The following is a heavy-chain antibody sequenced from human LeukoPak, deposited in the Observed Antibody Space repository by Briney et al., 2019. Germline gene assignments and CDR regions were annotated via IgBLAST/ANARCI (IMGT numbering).Heavy chain of an antibody. J-gene: IGHJ4*02. CDR3: ARDRYYDSSGYYYSDY. CDR2: ISGSDGST. V-gene: IGHV3-23*01. CDR1: GFTFSSYA. Sequence: GGSLRLSCAASGFTFSSYAMSWVRQAPGKGLEWVSGISGSDGSTYYADSVKGRFTISRDNSKNTLYLQMNSLRAEDTAVYYCARDRYYDSSGYYYSDYWGQGTLVTVSS. D-gene: IGHD3-22*01.